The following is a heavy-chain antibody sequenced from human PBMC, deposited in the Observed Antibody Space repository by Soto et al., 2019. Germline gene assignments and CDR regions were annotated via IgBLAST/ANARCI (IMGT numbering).Heavy chain of an antibody. CDR3: AAYSHKGY. V-gene: IGHV3-66*01. D-gene: IGHD3-16*01. J-gene: IGHJ4*02. CDR2: IYSGGST. Sequence: EEQLVESGGDLVQPGGSLRLSCAASGFTVSNNYMSWVRQAPGKGLEWVSLIYSGGSTYYADSVKGRFTSSRDNSKNTLYRQRNSLRAEDTAIYYCAAYSHKGYWGQGTLVTVSS. CDR1: GFTVSNNY.